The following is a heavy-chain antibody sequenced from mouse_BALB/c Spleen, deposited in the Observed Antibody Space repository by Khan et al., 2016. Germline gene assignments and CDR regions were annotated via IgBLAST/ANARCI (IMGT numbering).Heavy chain of an antibody. J-gene: IGHJ2*01. D-gene: IGHD1-2*01. CDR1: GYSITSDYA. V-gene: IGHV3-2*02. CDR3: ARTLLRLYYVDY. Sequence: EVQLQESGPGLVKPSQSLSLTCTVTGYSITSDYAWNWIRQFPGNKLEWMGYISYSGSTSYNPSLKSRISITRATSKNQFFLQLNSVTTEDTATYYCARTLLRLYYVDYWGQGTTLTVSS. CDR2: ISYSGST.